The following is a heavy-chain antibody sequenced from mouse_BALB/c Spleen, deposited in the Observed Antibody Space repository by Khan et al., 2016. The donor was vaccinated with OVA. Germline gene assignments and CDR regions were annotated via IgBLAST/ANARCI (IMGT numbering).Heavy chain of an antibody. CDR2: ITYRGNI. J-gene: IGHJ4*01. V-gene: IGHV3-8*02. Sequence: EVQLKESGPSLVKPSQTLSLSCSVTGDSITSGFWNWIRKFPGNKFEYLGSITYRGNIYYNPSLKSRISITRDTSKSQYYLQLNSVTTEDTATYYCARSYGSGAMDYWGQGTSVTVSS. CDR1: GDSITSGF. CDR3: ARSYGSGAMDY. D-gene: IGHD1-1*01.